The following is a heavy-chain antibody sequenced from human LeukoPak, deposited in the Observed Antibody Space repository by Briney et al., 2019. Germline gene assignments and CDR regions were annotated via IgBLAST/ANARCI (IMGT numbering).Heavy chain of an antibody. CDR2: IIPILGIA. CDR3: AREAVVVPAAIYYGMDV. V-gene: IGHV1-69*04. CDR1: GGTFSSYA. Sequence: SVKVSCKASGGTFSSYAISWVRQAPGQGLEWMGRIIPILGIANYAQKFQGRVTITADKSTSTAYMELSSLRSEDTAVYYCAREAVVVPAAIYYGMDVWGQGTTVTVSS. D-gene: IGHD2-2*01. J-gene: IGHJ6*02.